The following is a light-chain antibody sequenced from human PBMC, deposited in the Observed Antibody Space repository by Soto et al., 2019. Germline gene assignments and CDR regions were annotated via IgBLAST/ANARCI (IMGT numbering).Light chain of an antibody. CDR1: QSVSSSY. Sequence: EIVLTQSPGTLSLSPGERATLSCRAIQSVSSSYLAWYQQKPGQAPRLLIHGVSSRATGIPDRFSGSGSGTDFTLTISRLEPEDFAVYYCQQYGSSPRTFGQGTKVDIK. V-gene: IGKV3-20*01. CDR3: QQYGSSPRT. J-gene: IGKJ1*01. CDR2: GVS.